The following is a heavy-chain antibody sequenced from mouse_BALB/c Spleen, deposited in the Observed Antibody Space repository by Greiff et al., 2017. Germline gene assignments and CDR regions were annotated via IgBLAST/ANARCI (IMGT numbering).Heavy chain of an antibody. Sequence: EVNVVESGGGLVQPGGSLKLSCAASGFTFSSYTMSWVRQTPEKRLEWVAYISNGGGSTYYPDTVKGRFTISRDNAKNTLYLQMSSLKSEDTAMYYCARHGGYYAMDYWGQGTSVTVSS. J-gene: IGHJ4*01. CDR2: ISNGGGST. CDR1: GFTFSSYT. CDR3: ARHGGYYAMDY. V-gene: IGHV5-12-2*01.